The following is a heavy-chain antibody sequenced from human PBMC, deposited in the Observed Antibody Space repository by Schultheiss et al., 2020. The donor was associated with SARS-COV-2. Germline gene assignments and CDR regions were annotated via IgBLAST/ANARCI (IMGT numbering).Heavy chain of an antibody. J-gene: IGHJ3*02. CDR1: GFTFSSSW. Sequence: GESLKISCAASGFTFSSSWMHWVCQAPEKGLEWVSSISSSSSYIYYADSVKGRFTISRDNSKNTLYLQMNSLRADDTAVYYCTRGDAFDIWGQGTMVTVSS. CDR2: ISSSSSYI. V-gene: IGHV3-21*01. CDR3: TRGDAFDI.